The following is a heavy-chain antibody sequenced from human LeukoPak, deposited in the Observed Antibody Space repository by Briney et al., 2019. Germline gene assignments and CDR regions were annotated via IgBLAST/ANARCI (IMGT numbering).Heavy chain of an antibody. J-gene: IGHJ4*02. Sequence: ASVKVSCKASGYTFTGYYMHWVRQAPGQGIEWMGWINPNSGGTNYAQKFQGRVTMTRDTSISTAYMELSRLRSDDTAVYYCARGSRFLEWLLYEVLNYWGQGTLVTVSS. V-gene: IGHV1-2*02. CDR3: ARGSRFLEWLLYEVLNY. CDR1: GYTFTGYY. D-gene: IGHD3-3*01. CDR2: INPNSGGT.